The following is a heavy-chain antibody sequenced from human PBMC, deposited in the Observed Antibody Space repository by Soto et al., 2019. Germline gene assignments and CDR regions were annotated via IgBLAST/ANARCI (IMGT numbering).Heavy chain of an antibody. CDR3: ARDRDDYGSGNYYNRIDF. CDR1: GGIFSTYA. CDR2: IIPLFGKP. D-gene: IGHD3-10*01. V-gene: IGHV1-69*01. J-gene: IGHJ4*02. Sequence: QVQLVQSGAEVKKPGSSVKVSCKASGGIFSTYAISWLRQAPGQGLEWMGGIIPLFGKPNYAQRFQGRVTINADESTRTAYMELSRLRSEDTAVYYCARDRDDYGSGNYYNRIDFWGQGTLVTVSS.